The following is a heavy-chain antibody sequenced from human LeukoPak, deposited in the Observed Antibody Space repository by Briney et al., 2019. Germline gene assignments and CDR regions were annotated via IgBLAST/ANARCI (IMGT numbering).Heavy chain of an antibody. CDR1: GFTLSDYA. Sequence: PGVSPRLSCAASGFTLSDYAMSWVRQPPGKGLEWVSSIGKSDDNSYYADSVKGRFSISRDNSKNTMYLQMSSLTPEDTAVYYCAKDPWTLDGDYGDNWGQGTLVTVSS. CDR3: AKDPWTLDGDYGDN. CDR2: IGKSDDNS. D-gene: IGHD4-17*01. V-gene: IGHV3-23*01. J-gene: IGHJ4*02.